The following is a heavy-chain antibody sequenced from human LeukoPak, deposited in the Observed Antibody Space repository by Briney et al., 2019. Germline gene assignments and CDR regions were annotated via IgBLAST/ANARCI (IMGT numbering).Heavy chain of an antibody. J-gene: IGHJ6*03. Sequence: ASVKVPCKASGYTFTGYYMHWVRQAPGQGLEWMGWINPNSGGTNYAQKFQGRVTMTRDTSISTAYMELSRLRSDDTAVYYCARLYYDILTGYYRYYYYYMDVWGKGTTVTVSS. CDR3: ARLYYDILTGYYRYYYYYMDV. CDR1: GYTFTGYY. D-gene: IGHD3-9*01. CDR2: INPNSGGT. V-gene: IGHV1-2*02.